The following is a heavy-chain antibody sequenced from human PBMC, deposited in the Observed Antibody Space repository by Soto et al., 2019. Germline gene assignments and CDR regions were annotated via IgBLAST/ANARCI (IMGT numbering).Heavy chain of an antibody. J-gene: IGHJ4*02. D-gene: IGHD2-2*03. V-gene: IGHV2-5*02. CDR2: IYWDDDK. Sequence: QITLKESGPTLVKPTQTLTLTCTVSGFSVTSSGVAVGWIRQPPGKALEWLALIYWDDDKRYSPSLKNRLTISRDTSKNQVVLTMTNMAPVDTGTYYCARGCSSINHGYDNWGQGTLVTVSS. CDR1: GFSVTSSGVA. CDR3: ARGCSSINHGYDN.